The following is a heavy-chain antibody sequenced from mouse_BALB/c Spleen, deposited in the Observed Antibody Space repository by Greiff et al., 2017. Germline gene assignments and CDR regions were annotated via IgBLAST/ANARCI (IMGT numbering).Heavy chain of an antibody. J-gene: IGHJ4*01. V-gene: IGHV1S56*01. CDR1: GYTFTSYY. CDR3: ARGEEAMDY. Sequence: QVQLQQSGPELVKPGASVRISCKASGYTFTSYYIHWVKQRPGQGLEWIGWIYPGNVNTKYNEKFKGKATLTADKSSSTAYMQLSSLTSEDSAVYFCARGEEAMDYWGQGTSVTVSS. CDR2: IYPGNVNT.